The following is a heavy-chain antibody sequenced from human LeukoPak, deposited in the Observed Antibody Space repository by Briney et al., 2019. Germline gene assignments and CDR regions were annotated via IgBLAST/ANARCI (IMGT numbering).Heavy chain of an antibody. CDR2: ISSNGGIT. V-gene: IGHV3-64*01. J-gene: IGHJ4*02. D-gene: IGHD3-3*01. Sequence: PGGXXRLSCAASGFTFSSYAMHWVRQAPGKGVEYVSAISSNGGITYYSNSVKGRFTISRDNSKNTLYLQMGSLRAEDMAVYYCARVSIFGYFDYWGQGTLVTVSS. CDR3: ARVSIFGYFDY. CDR1: GFTFSSYA.